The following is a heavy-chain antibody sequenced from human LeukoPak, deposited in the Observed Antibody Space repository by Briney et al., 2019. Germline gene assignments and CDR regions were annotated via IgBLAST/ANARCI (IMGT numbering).Heavy chain of an antibody. Sequence: SETLSLTCTVSGYSISSGYYWGWIRQPPGKGLEWIGSIYHSGSTYYNPSLKSRVTISVDTSKNQFSLKLSSVTAVDTAVYYCARDKGGSYLSNWFDPWGQGTLVTVSS. J-gene: IGHJ5*02. CDR2: IYHSGST. CDR1: GYSISSGYY. V-gene: IGHV4-38-2*02. CDR3: ARDKGGSYLSNWFDP. D-gene: IGHD1-26*01.